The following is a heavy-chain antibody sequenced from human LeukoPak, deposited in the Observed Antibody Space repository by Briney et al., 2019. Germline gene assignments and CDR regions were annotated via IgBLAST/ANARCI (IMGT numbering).Heavy chain of an antibody. J-gene: IGHJ5*02. CDR2: IYYSGST. CDR1: GGSISSYY. CDR3: ARGGDYFGSGTYYAFDP. V-gene: IGHV4-59*01. D-gene: IGHD3-10*01. Sequence: PSEILSLTCTVSGGSISSYYWNWIRQPPGKGLEWIGYIYYSGSTNYNPSLKSRVTISVDTSKNQFSLRLSSVTAADTAVYYCARGGDYFGSGTYYAFDPWGQGTLVTVSS.